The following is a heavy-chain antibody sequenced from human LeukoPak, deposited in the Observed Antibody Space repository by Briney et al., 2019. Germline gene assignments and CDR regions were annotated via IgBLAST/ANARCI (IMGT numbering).Heavy chain of an antibody. J-gene: IGHJ4*02. D-gene: IGHD3-16*01. CDR1: GGSISSGDYY. V-gene: IGHV4-30-4*01. CDR2: ICCSGST. Sequence: SQTLSLTCTVSGGSISSGDYYWSWIRQPPGKGLEWIGYICCSGSTYYNPSLKSRVTISVDTSKNQFSLKLSSVTAADTAVYYCARALPGGTLDYWGQGTLVTVSS. CDR3: ARALPGGTLDY.